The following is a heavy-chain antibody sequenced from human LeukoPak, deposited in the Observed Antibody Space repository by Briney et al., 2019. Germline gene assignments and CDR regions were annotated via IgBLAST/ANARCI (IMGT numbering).Heavy chain of an antibody. J-gene: IGHJ4*02. D-gene: IGHD5-24*01. CDR1: GFTFSRYW. CDR2: ISPDGSTT. CDR3: TTVLSIIRYNLCDY. Sequence: GGSLRLSCAASGFTFSRYWMHWVRQAPGQGLMWVSRISPDGSTTLYADSVKGRFTISRDNAKNTLYLQMNSLGAEDTAVYYCTTVLSIIRYNLCDYWGQGTLVTVSS. V-gene: IGHV3-74*03.